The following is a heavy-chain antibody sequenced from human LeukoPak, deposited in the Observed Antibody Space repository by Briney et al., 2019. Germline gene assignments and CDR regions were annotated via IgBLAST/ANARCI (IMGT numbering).Heavy chain of an antibody. CDR2: ISSSGSTI. CDR1: GFTFSDYY. CDR3: AKDLTLLTGYYPNWFDP. J-gene: IGHJ5*02. Sequence: PGGSLRLSCAASGFTFSDYYMSWIRQAPGKGLEWVSYISSSGSTIYYADSVKGRFTISRDNSKNTLYLQMNSLRAEDTAVYYCAKDLTLLTGYYPNWFDPWGQGTLVTVSS. V-gene: IGHV3-11*01. D-gene: IGHD3-9*01.